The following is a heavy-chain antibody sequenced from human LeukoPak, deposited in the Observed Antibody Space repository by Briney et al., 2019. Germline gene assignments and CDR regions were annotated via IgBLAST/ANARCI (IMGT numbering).Heavy chain of an antibody. CDR3: ARDPTIFGVVAEDYFDY. CDR1: GYTFTSYG. V-gene: IGHV1-18*01. CDR2: ISAYNGNT. J-gene: IGHJ4*02. Sequence: ASVKVSCKASGYTFTSYGISWVRQAPGQGLEWMGWISAYNGNTNYAQKLQGRVTMTTDTSTSTAYMELRSLRSDDTAVYYCARDPTIFGVVAEDYFDYWGQGTLVTVSS. D-gene: IGHD3-3*01.